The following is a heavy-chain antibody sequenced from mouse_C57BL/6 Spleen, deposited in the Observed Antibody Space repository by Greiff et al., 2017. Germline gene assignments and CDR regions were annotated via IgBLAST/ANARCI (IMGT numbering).Heavy chain of an antibody. D-gene: IGHD2-5*01. CDR1: GYSFTGYY. V-gene: IGHV1-42*01. J-gene: IGHJ4*01. CDR2: INPSTGGT. CDR3: ARSYSNDAMDY. Sequence: DVQLQESGPELVKPGASVKISCKASGYSFTGYYMNWVKQSPEKSLEWIGEINPSTGGTTYNQKFKAKATLTVDKSSSTAYMQLKSLTSEDSAVYYCARSYSNDAMDYWGQGTSVTVSS.